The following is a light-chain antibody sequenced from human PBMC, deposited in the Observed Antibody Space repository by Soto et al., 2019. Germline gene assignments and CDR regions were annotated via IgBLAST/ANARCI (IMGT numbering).Light chain of an antibody. J-gene: IGLJ2*01. V-gene: IGLV2-23*01. Sequence: QSVLTQPASVSGSPGQSITISCTGTSSDVGSYNLVSWYQQHPGKAPKLMIYEGSKRPSGVSNRFSGCKSGNTASLTISGLQAEDEADYYCCSYAGSVVFGGGTKLTVL. CDR2: EGS. CDR1: SSDVGSYNL. CDR3: CSYAGSVV.